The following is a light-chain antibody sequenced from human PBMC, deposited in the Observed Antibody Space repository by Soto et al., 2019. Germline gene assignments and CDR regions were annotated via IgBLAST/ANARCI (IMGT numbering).Light chain of an antibody. CDR2: NAD. CDR3: QQCSRYWA. V-gene: IGKV1-5*01. J-gene: IGKJ1*01. Sequence: DIPMTQSPSTLSASVGYRVTITCRASQDINRWLAWYQQKPGKAPKILIYNADTLESGVPSRFRGSGYGTEFILTISSLQPDDFATYYCQQCSRYWAFGQGTKVDIK. CDR1: QDINRW.